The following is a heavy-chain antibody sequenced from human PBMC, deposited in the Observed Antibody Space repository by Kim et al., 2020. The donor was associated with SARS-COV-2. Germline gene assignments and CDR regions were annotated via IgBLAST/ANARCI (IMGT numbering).Heavy chain of an antibody. D-gene: IGHD2-15*01. CDR3: ARDPVVVVAAEDLYPFDY. Sequence: ASVKVSCKASGYTFTGYYMHWVRQAPGQGLEWMGWINPNSGGTNYAQKFQGRVTMTRDTSISTAYMELSRLRSDDTAVYYCARDPVVVVAAEDLYPFDYWGQGTLVTVSS. V-gene: IGHV1-2*02. J-gene: IGHJ4*02. CDR1: GYTFTGYY. CDR2: INPNSGGT.